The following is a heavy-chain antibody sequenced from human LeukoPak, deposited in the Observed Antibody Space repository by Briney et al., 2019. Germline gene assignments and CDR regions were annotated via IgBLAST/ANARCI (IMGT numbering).Heavy chain of an antibody. CDR2: IAYDGSRA. CDR3: TRYNNDHFDY. V-gene: IGHV3-33*01. D-gene: IGHD1-14*01. CDR1: GFTFGGYG. J-gene: IGHJ4*02. Sequence: HAGGSLRPSCAGSGFTFGGYGMHWFRQTPGKGLEWVAVIAYDGSRAFYADSVKGRFTISRDNSKNTMSVQMDDLRAEDTAVYYCTRYNNDHFDYWGQGTLVTVSS.